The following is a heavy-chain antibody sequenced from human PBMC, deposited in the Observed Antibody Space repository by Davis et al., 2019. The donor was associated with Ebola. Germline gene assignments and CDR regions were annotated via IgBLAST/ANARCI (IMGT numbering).Heavy chain of an antibody. CDR1: GFTFSSYT. D-gene: IGHD2-2*01. J-gene: IGHJ6*02. CDR2: ITGSGSTI. CDR3: ASAFSSLGV. V-gene: IGHV3-48*02. Sequence: ESLKISCAASGFTFSSYTMNWVRQAPGKGLEWVSYITGSGSTITYADSVKGRFTISRDNAKNSLYLQMNSLRDEDTAVYYCASAFSSLGVWGQGTTVTVSS.